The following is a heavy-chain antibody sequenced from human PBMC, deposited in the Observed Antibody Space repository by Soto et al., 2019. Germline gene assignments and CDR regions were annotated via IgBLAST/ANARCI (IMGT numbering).Heavy chain of an antibody. CDR3: ARELSWDYYDSSGFDY. Sequence: PSETLSLTCTVSGGSISSYYWSWIRQPAGKGLEWIGRIYTSGSTNYNPSLKSRVTMSVDTSKDQFSLKLSSVTAADTAVYYCARELSWDYYDSSGFDYWGQGTLVTVSS. D-gene: IGHD3-22*01. J-gene: IGHJ4*02. CDR2: IYTSGST. V-gene: IGHV4-4*07. CDR1: GGSISSYY.